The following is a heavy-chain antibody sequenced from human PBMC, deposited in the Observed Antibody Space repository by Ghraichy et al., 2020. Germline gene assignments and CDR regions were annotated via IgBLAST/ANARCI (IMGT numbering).Heavy chain of an antibody. Sequence: GESLNISCAASGFTFSSYGMHWVRQAPGKGLEWVAVISYDGSNKYYADSVKGRFIISRDNSKNTLYLQMNSLRAEDTAVYYCAKNYYDSSGYSDAFDIWGQGTMVTVSS. J-gene: IGHJ3*02. D-gene: IGHD3-22*01. CDR1: GFTFSSYG. CDR2: ISYDGSNK. CDR3: AKNYYDSSGYSDAFDI. V-gene: IGHV3-30*18.